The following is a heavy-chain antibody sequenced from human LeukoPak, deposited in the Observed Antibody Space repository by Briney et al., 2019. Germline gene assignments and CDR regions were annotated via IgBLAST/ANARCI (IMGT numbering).Heavy chain of an antibody. Sequence: GGSLRLSCVASGFTFSSYWMHWVRQAPGKGLEWVSAISGSGGSTYYADSVKGRFTISRDNSKNTLYLQMNSLRAEDTAVYYCAKDRGGADYWGQGTLVTVSS. D-gene: IGHD3-10*01. CDR1: GFTFSSYW. CDR2: ISGSGGST. V-gene: IGHV3-23*01. CDR3: AKDRGGADY. J-gene: IGHJ4*02.